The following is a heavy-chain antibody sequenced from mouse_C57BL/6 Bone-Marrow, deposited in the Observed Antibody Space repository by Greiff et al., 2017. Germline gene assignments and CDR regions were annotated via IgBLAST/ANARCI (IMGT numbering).Heavy chain of an antibody. V-gene: IGHV1-64*01. CDR2: IHPNSGST. D-gene: IGHD2-4*01. J-gene: IGHJ3*01. Sequence: QVQLQQPGAELVKPGASVKLSCKASGYTFTSYWMHWVKQRTGQGLEWIGMIHPNSGSTNYNEKFKSKATLTVDKSSSTAYMQLSSLTSEDSAVYYCARWSMIRAWFAYWGQGTLVTVSA. CDR1: GYTFTSYW. CDR3: ARWSMIRAWFAY.